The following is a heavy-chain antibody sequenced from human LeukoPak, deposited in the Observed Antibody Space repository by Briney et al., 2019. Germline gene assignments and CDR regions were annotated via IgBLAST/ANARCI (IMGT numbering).Heavy chain of an antibody. D-gene: IGHD2-8*01. V-gene: IGHV4-39*01. CDR3: ARAPKTEGYCTNGVCFFDY. J-gene: IGHJ4*02. CDR2: IYYSGST. CDR1: GGSISSSSYY. Sequence: SETLSLTCTVSGGSISSSSYYWGWIRQPPGKGLEWIGSIYYSGSTYYNPSLKSRVTISVDTSKNQFSLKLSSVTAADKAVYYCARAPKTEGYCTNGVCFFDYWGQGTLVTVSS.